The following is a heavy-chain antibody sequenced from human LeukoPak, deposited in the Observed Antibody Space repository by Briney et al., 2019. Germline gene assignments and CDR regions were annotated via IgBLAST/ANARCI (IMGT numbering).Heavy chain of an antibody. CDR1: GGSISSYY. CDR3: AGEGAAAGI. J-gene: IGHJ4*02. CDR2: IYYSGST. Sequence: PSDTLSLTCTVSGGSISSYYWRWIRQPPGQGLESIGYIYYSGSTNYNPSLKSRVTISVDTSKNQFSVKLSSVTAADTAVYYWAGEGAAAGIWGQGTLVTVSS. D-gene: IGHD6-13*01. V-gene: IGHV4-59*01.